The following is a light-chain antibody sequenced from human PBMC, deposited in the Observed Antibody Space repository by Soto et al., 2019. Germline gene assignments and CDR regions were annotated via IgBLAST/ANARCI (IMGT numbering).Light chain of an antibody. CDR1: QSVTSSY. Sequence: EIVLTQSPGTLSLSPGERATLSCRASQSVTSSYLAWYQQKPGQAPRLLNYGASSRATGIPDRFSGSGSGTDFILTISRLEPEDFAVYYCQQYGSTPVTFGQGTKVEI. V-gene: IGKV3-20*01. CDR2: GAS. CDR3: QQYGSTPVT. J-gene: IGKJ1*01.